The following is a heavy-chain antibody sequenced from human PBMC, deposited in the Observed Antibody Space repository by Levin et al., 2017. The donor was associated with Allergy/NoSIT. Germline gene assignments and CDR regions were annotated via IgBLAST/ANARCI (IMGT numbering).Heavy chain of an antibody. J-gene: IGHJ6*02. CDR1: TFLFSDYT. CDR3: ARGLKILTTGSLYHNAMDA. Sequence: GGSLRLSCAASTFLFSDYTMNWVRQAPGKGLEWVASISRRSSYIYYADSVKGRFTISRDNAKNSVSLQMNSLRAEDTAVYYCARGLKILTTGSLYHNAMDAWGQGTTVSVS. CDR2: ISRRSSYI. V-gene: IGHV3-21*06. D-gene: IGHD3-9*01.